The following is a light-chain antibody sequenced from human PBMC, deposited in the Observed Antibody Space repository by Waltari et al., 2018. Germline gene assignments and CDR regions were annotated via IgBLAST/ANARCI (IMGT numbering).Light chain of an antibody. CDR1: NVGSKS. J-gene: IGLJ2*01. CDR2: DDT. Sequence: SYVLTQAPSVSVAPGQAARLTWGGNNVGSKSVHWYQQKPGQAPALVVYDDTDRPSGIPERFSGSNSANTATLTISRVEAGDEADYYCQVWDTNSDHVVFGGGTKLTVL. V-gene: IGLV3-21*02. CDR3: QVWDTNSDHVV.